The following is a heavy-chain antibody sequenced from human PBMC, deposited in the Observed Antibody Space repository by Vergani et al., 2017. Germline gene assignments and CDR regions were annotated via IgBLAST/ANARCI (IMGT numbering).Heavy chain of an antibody. V-gene: IGHV3-73*01. CDR3: SAQTQSCHDD. J-gene: IGHJ4*02. Sequence: EVQLMVSGGGWAQPGGSLRLSCAASGFVFSESPIHWVRQVPGKGLEWLGHIRWGSEHYATAYGPSLIGRATISRDDSTNTAYLQLSSLGTDDTAIYFCSAQTQSCHDDWGQGTLVAVSS. D-gene: IGHD3-10*01. CDR2: IRWGSEHYAT. CDR1: GFVFSESP.